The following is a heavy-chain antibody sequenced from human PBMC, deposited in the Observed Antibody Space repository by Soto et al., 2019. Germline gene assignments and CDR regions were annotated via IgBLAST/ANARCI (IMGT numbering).Heavy chain of an antibody. CDR3: ARISPGYCSSTSCYSVYYGMYX. CDR2: IYPGDSDT. CDR1: GYSFTSYW. Sequence: PGEALKSSCKGSGYSFTSYWIGWVRQMPGKGLEWMVIIYPGDSDTRYSPSFQGQVTISADKSISTAYLQWSSLKDSDTAMYYCARISPGYCSSTSCYSVYYGMYXWGQVTTVTVS. D-gene: IGHD2-2*02. V-gene: IGHV5-51*01. J-gene: IGHJ6*02.